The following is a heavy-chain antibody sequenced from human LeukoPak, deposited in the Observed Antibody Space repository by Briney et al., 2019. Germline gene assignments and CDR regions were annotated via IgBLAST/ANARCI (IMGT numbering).Heavy chain of an antibody. CDR1: GFTFSANN. CDR3: AKDGGGGTYSFGY. V-gene: IGHV3-30*02. Sequence: GGSLRLSCAVSGFTFSANNMHWVRQAPGKGLEWVTFIDHDGSQKFYADSVKGRFTISRDNSKNALYLHINSLRPEDTAVYYCAKDGGGGTYSFGYWGQGSLVTVSS. D-gene: IGHD3-16*01. CDR2: IDHDGSQK. J-gene: IGHJ4*02.